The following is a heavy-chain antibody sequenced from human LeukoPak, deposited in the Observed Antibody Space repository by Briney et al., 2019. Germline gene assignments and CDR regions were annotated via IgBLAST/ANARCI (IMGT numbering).Heavy chain of an antibody. CDR3: ARASGDIVLMVYAIQSYYYYYMDV. Sequence: PSETLSLTCTVSGDSMSSYYWSWIRQPPGKGLEWIGNIYHSGSTYYNPSLKSRVTISVDTSKNQFSLKLSSVTAADTAVYYCARASGDIVLMVYAIQSYYYYYMDVWGKGTTVTVSS. CDR1: GDSMSSYY. D-gene: IGHD2-8*01. V-gene: IGHV4-59*08. J-gene: IGHJ6*03. CDR2: IYHSGST.